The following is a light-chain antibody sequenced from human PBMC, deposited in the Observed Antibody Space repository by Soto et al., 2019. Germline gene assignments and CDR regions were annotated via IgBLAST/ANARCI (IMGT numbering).Light chain of an antibody. CDR1: QSIDRY. J-gene: IGKJ1*01. Sequence: DIQMTQSPSSLSASVGDRVTITCRASQSIDRYLNWYQQKPGKAPQVLINAASSLQSGVPSRFSGSGSGTEFTLTISSLHPEDFATYYCQESYSNSVTFGPGTKVDIK. V-gene: IGKV1-39*01. CDR2: AAS. CDR3: QESYSNSVT.